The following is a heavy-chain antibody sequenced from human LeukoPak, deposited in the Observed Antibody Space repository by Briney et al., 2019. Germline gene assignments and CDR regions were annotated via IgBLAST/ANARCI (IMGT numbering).Heavy chain of an antibody. Sequence: PSETLSLTCAVYGGSFSGYYWSWIRQPPGKGLEWIGEINHSGSTNYNPSLKSRVTISVDTSKNQFSLKLSSVTAADTAVYYCARASRMTTVTPYFDYWGQGTLVTVSS. D-gene: IGHD4-17*01. CDR2: INHSGST. V-gene: IGHV4-34*01. J-gene: IGHJ4*02. CDR3: ARASRMTTVTPYFDY. CDR1: GGSFSGYY.